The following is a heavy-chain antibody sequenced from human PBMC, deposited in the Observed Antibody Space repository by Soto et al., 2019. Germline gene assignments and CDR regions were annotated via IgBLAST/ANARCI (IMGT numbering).Heavy chain of an antibody. CDR2: IFHTGST. CDR3: ARGRRVAFGH. CDR1: GASITNDNW. D-gene: IGHD2-15*01. V-gene: IGHV4-4*02. J-gene: IGHJ4*02. Sequence: QVQLQESGPGLVKPSGTLSLTCAVSGASITNDNWWSWVRQPPGKGLEWIGEIFHTGSTNYNPSLKSRVPQSVDKSKNQFSLNLSSVTAADAAVFYCARGRRVAFGHWGQGTLVTVSS.